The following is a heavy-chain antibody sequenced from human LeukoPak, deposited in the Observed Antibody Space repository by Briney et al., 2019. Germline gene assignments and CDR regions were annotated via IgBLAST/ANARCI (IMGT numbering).Heavy chain of an antibody. D-gene: IGHD3-10*01. Sequence: PSQTLSLTCTVSGGSISSGDNYWSWIRQPPGKGLEWIGYIYYSGSTYYNPSLKSRVTISVDTSKNQFSLKLSSVTAADTAVYYCARDPAPGRYYFDYWGQGTLVTVSS. J-gene: IGHJ4*02. V-gene: IGHV4-30-4*08. CDR2: IYYSGST. CDR1: GGSISSGDNY. CDR3: ARDPAPGRYYFDY.